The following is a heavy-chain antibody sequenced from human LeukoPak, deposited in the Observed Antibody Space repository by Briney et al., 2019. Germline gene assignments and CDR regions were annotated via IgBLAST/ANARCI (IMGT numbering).Heavy chain of an antibody. D-gene: IGHD2-15*01. CDR3: AKALGFCDY. Sequence: GRSLRLSCAASGFTFSSYAMHWVRQAPGKGLEWVAVISYDGSNKYYADSVKGRFTISRDNSKNTLYLQMNSLRAEDTAVYYCAKALGFCDYWGQGTLVTVSS. V-gene: IGHV3-30*04. J-gene: IGHJ4*02. CDR2: ISYDGSNK. CDR1: GFTFSSYA.